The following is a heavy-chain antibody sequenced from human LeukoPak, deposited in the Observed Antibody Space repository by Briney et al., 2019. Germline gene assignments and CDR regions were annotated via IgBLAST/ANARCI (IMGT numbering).Heavy chain of an antibody. CDR3: ARPMIAYDSDAFDV. Sequence: GESLKIFCKGSGYSFTSNWIGWVRQMPGEGVGWMGIIYRGESDTRYSPSFQGQVTISADKSISTAYLQWSSLKASDTAMYYRARPMIAYDSDAFDVWGQGTMVTVSS. D-gene: IGHD2-21*01. CDR1: GYSFTSNW. CDR2: IYRGESDT. V-gene: IGHV5-51*01. J-gene: IGHJ3*01.